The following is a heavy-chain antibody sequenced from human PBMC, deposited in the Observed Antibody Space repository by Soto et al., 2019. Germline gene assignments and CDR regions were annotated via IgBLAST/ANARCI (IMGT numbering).Heavy chain of an antibody. CDR2: INHSGST. J-gene: IGHJ4*02. CDR1: GGPFSGYY. CDR3: ARGGYYYGSGSQVDY. V-gene: IGHV4-34*01. D-gene: IGHD3-10*01. Sequence: QVQLQQWGAGLLKPSETLSLTCAVYGGPFSGYYWSWIRQPPGKGLEWIGEINHSGSTNYNPSLKSRVTISVDTSKNQFSLKLSSVTAADTAVYYCARGGYYYGSGSQVDYWGQGTLVTVSS.